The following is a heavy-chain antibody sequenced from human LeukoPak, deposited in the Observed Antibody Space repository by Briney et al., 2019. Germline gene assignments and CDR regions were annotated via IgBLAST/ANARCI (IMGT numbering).Heavy chain of an antibody. D-gene: IGHD1-7*01. J-gene: IGHJ6*02. CDR3: AAPRGTGTTINYYYGMDV. CDR1: GYTFTSYG. V-gene: IGHV1-18*01. Sequence: GASVKVSCKASGYTFTSYGISWVRQAPGQGLEWMGWISAYNGNTNYAQKLQGRVTMTTDTSTSTAYMELRSLRSDDTAVYYCAAPRGTGTTINYYYGMDVWGQGTTVTVSS. CDR2: ISAYNGNT.